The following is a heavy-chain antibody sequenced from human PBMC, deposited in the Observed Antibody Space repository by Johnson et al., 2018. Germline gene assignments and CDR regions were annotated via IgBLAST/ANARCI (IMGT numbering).Heavy chain of an antibody. CDR2: ISYDGSNK. D-gene: IGHD3-10*01. V-gene: IGHV3-30-3*01. J-gene: IGHJ6*03. CDR3: ARGRSSVRGVIYYYYMDV. CDR1: GFTFSSYA. Sequence: QVQLVQSGGGVVQXGRSLRLXCAASGFTFSSYAMHWVRQAPGKGLEWVAVISYDGSNKYYADSVTGRFTISRDNSKNTLYLQMNSLRAEDTAVYYCARGRSSVRGVIYYYYMDVWGKGTTVTVSS.